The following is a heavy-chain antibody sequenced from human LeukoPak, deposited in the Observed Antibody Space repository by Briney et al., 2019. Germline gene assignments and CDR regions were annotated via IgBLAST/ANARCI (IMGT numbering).Heavy chain of an antibody. CDR3: ARGSSGYDYRTMFDP. Sequence: SETLSLTCTVSGGSISSYYWSWIRQPPGKGLEWIGYIYYSGSTSYNPSLKSRVTISVDTSKNQFSLKLSSVTAADTAVYYCARGSSGYDYRTMFDPWGQGTLVTVSS. CDR2: IYYSGST. D-gene: IGHD5-12*01. V-gene: IGHV4-59*01. CDR1: GGSISSYY. J-gene: IGHJ5*02.